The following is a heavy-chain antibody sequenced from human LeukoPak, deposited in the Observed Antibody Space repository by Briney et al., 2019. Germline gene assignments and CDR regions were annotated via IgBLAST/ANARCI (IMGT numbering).Heavy chain of an antibody. Sequence: SEALSLTCAVYGGSFSGYYWSWIRQPPGKGLEWIGEIDHSGSTNYNPSLKSRVTISVDTSKNQFSLKLSSVTAADTAVYYCARGDYYDSSGYYNYWGQGTLVTVSS. CDR3: ARGDYYDSSGYYNY. CDR1: GGSFSGYY. J-gene: IGHJ4*02. V-gene: IGHV4-34*01. CDR2: IDHSGST. D-gene: IGHD3-22*01.